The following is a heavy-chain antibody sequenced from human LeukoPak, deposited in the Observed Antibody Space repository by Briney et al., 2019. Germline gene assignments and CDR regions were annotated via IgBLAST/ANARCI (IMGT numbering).Heavy chain of an antibody. CDR2: MNPNSGNT. J-gene: IGHJ4*02. V-gene: IGHV1-8*03. D-gene: IGHD3-3*01. Sequence: ASVKVSCKASGYSFPSYDINWVRQATGQGLDWMGWMNPNSGNTGYAQKFQGRVTITRNTSTSTAYMELGILSSEGTAVYYCARGFRRIFGVVSGYHFDYWGQGTLVTASS. CDR1: GYSFPSYD. CDR3: ARGFRRIFGVVSGYHFDY.